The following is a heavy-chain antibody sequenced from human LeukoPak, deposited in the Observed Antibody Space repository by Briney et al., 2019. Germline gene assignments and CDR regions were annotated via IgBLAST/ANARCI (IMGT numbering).Heavy chain of an antibody. CDR2: INQSGSV. J-gene: IGHJ4*02. CDR3: ARGVGYMSGYDRGGFYYYDF. CDR1: GGSASAY. V-gene: IGHV4-34*01. D-gene: IGHD5-12*01. Sequence: RSETLSLTCAVSGGSASAYWAWIRQPPGKGLEWIGEINQSGSVKYNPSLKSRVTISLGMSKNPFSPLRCSVTVVDTAVYYCARGVGYMSGYDRGGFYYYDFWGQGALVTVSS.